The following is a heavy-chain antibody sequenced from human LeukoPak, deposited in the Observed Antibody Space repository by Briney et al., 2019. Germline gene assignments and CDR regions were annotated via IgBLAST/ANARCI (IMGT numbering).Heavy chain of an antibody. Sequence: PGGSLRLSCAASGVPVSSNFMTWVRQAPGEGLEWVSVIYIDGSTYYADSVKGRFTISRDNSRNTLYLQMNGLRPEDTAVYYCARLPRYWGQGTLVTVSS. V-gene: IGHV3-53*05. CDR3: ARLPRY. J-gene: IGHJ4*02. CDR1: GVPVSSNF. CDR2: IYIDGST.